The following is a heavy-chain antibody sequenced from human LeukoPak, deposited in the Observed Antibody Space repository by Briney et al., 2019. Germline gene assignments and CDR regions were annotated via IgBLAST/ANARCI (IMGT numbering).Heavy chain of an antibody. D-gene: IGHD3-22*01. CDR2: INPNSGGT. CDR1: GYTFTGYY. V-gene: IGHV1-2*02. CDR3: AVYDSSGYPLIDY. Sequence: GASVKVSCKASGYTFTGYYMHWVRQAPGQGLEWMGWINPNSGGTNYAQKFQGRVTMTRDTSISTAYMELSRLRSDDTAVYYCAVYDSSGYPLIDYWGQGTLVNLSS. J-gene: IGHJ4*02.